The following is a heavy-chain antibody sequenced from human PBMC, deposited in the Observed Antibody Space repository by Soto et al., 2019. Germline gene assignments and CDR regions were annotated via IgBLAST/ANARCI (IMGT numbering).Heavy chain of an antibody. CDR1: GFTFSSYS. Sequence: GGSLRLSCAASGFTFSSYSMNWVRQSPGKGLEWVSSISSSSSSIYYADSVKGRFTISRDDAKSSLYLQMNSLRAEDTAVYYCARDYSSGYYWDDYWGQGTLVTVSS. D-gene: IGHD3-22*01. J-gene: IGHJ4*02. CDR2: ISSSSSSI. CDR3: ARDYSSGYYWDDY. V-gene: IGHV3-21*01.